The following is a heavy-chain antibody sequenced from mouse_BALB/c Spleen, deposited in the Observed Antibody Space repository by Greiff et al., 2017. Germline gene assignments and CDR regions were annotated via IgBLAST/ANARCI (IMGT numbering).Heavy chain of an antibody. CDR3: ARGITFAY. Sequence: VQLQHSGAELVKPGASVKLSCTASGFNIKDTYMHWVKQRPEQGLEWIGRIDPANGNTKYDPKFQGKATITADTSSNTAYLQLSSLTSEDTAVYYCARGITFAYWGQGTLVTVSA. J-gene: IGHJ3*01. V-gene: IGHV14-3*02. CDR2: IDPANGNT. CDR1: GFNIKDTY. D-gene: IGHD2-4*01.